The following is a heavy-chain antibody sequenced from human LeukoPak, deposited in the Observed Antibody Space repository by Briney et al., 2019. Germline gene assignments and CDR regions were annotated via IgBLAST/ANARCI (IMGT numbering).Heavy chain of an antibody. V-gene: IGHV4-61*02. CDR1: GGSISSGSYY. CDR2: IYTSGST. CDR3: ARHEHSHGLNY. D-gene: IGHD1/OR15-1a*01. Sequence: SETLSLTCTVSGGSISSGSYYWSWIRQPAGKGLEWIGRIYTSGSTNYNPSLKSRVTISVDTSKNQFSLKLSSVTAADTAVYYCARHEHSHGLNYWGQGTLVTVSS. J-gene: IGHJ4*02.